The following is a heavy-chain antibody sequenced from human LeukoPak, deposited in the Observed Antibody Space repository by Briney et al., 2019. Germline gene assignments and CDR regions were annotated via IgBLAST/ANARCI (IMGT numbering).Heavy chain of an antibody. V-gene: IGHV4-4*07. CDR1: GDPMTKNY. CDR2: VYSSGGT. D-gene: IGHD2-21*02. J-gene: IGHJ4*02. CDR3: VWSLYGDYFFDY. Sequence: PSETLSLTCAVSGDPMTKNYWNWIRQPAGEGLEWIGRVYSSGGTNYNPSLRSRVSISVDTSKSQFSLKLSSVTAEDTAVYYCVWSLYGDYFFDYWGQGILVTVSS.